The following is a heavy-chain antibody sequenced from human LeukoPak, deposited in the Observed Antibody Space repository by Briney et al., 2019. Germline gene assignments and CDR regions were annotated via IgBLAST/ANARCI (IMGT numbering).Heavy chain of an antibody. CDR2: IYSSGST. CDR3: ARTFLSGDGYKVGYFDY. CDR1: GFTASSNY. D-gene: IGHD5-24*01. Sequence: GGSLRLSCAASGFTASSNYMSWVRQAPGKGPEWVSLIYSSGSTYYTNSVKGRFTISRDNSQNTLYLQMNSLSAEDTAVYYCARTFLSGDGYKVGYFDYWGQGTLVTVSS. V-gene: IGHV3-53*01. J-gene: IGHJ4*02.